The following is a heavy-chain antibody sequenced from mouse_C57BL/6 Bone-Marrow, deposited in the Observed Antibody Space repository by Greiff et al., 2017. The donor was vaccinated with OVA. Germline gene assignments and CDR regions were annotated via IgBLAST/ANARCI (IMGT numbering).Heavy chain of an antibody. J-gene: IGHJ3*01. Sequence: EVKLQESGPGLVKPSQSLSLTCSVTGYSITSGYYWNWIRQFPGNKLEWMGYISYDGSNNYNPSLKNRISITRDTSKNQFFLKLNSVTTEDTATYYCASRYYYGSSWAYWGQGTLVTVSA. CDR3: ASRYYYGSSWAY. CDR2: ISYDGSN. D-gene: IGHD1-1*01. CDR1: GYSITSGYY. V-gene: IGHV3-6*01.